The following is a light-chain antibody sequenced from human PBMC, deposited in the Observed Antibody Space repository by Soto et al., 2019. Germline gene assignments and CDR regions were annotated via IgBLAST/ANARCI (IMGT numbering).Light chain of an antibody. Sequence: EIVLTPSPATLSLSPGVRGTLSSRASQSVSSNLAWYQQKPGQAPRLLIYGASSRATGIPDRFSDSGSGTVFTLTISRLEPEDFAVYYCQQNGTSPETFGQGTKVDIK. V-gene: IGKV3-20*01. J-gene: IGKJ1*01. CDR1: QSVSSN. CDR2: GAS. CDR3: QQNGTSPET.